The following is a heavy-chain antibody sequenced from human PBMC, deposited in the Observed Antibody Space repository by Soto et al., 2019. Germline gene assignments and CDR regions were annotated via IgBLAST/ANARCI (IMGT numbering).Heavy chain of an antibody. Sequence: EVQLVESGGGLVQPEGSLRLSCAASGFTLSSYWMNWVRLAPGKGLEWVANIKQDGSQKNYVDSVKGRFTISRDNAKNSLYLQMSSLRAEDTAVYYCMTSVTTNDYWGQGTLVTVSS. J-gene: IGHJ4*02. CDR1: GFTLSSYW. CDR3: MTSVTTNDY. V-gene: IGHV3-7*01. CDR2: IKQDGSQK. D-gene: IGHD4-17*01.